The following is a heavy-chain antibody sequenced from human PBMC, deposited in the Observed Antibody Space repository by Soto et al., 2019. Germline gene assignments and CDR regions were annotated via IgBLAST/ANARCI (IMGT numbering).Heavy chain of an antibody. CDR1: GGTFNSYG. J-gene: IGHJ4*02. D-gene: IGHD3-10*01. CDR2: IIPLYGTV. Sequence: QAHLAQFGAEVKKPGSSVTVSCKASGGTFNSYGISWVRQAPGQGLDWMGVIIPLYGTVNYAQKFQGRVSITADKSTSTAYMDLNSLRSDDTAVYYCARVRVIRGVIPSHFGLWGKGTQVTVSS. CDR3: ARVRVIRGVIPSHFGL. V-gene: IGHV1-69*06.